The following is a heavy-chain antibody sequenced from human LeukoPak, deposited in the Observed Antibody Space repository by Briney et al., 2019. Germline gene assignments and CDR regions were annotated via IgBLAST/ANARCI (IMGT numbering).Heavy chain of an antibody. CDR3: ARVDGRPTLSFDY. CDR1: GYTFTSYA. D-gene: IGHD2/OR15-2a*01. J-gene: IGHJ4*02. V-gene: IGHV1-3*01. Sequence: VASVKVSCKASGYTFTSYAMHWVRQAPGQRLEWMGWINAGNGNTKYSQKFQGRVTMTTDTSTSTAYMELRSLRSDDTAVYYCARVDGRPTLSFDYWGQGTLVTVSS. CDR2: INAGNGNT.